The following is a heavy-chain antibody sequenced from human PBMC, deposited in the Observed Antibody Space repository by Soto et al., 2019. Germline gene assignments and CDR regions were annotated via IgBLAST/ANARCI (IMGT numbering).Heavy chain of an antibody. CDR3: AKDKTEQQLVHQYFQH. V-gene: IGHV3-23*01. CDR1: GFTLSNYA. D-gene: IGHD6-13*01. Sequence: GGSLRLSCAASGFTLSNYAMSWVRQAPGKGLEWVSSISGSGENTYYADSVKSRFTISRDNSKNTLYLQMNSLRAEDTALYYCAKDKTEQQLVHQYFQHWGQGTLVTVS. J-gene: IGHJ1*01. CDR2: ISGSGENT.